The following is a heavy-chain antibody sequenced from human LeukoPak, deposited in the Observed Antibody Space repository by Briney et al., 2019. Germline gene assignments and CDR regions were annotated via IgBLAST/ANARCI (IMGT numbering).Heavy chain of an antibody. CDR3: ARVSTNSRVAGYDPQWYFDL. V-gene: IGHV1-18*04. J-gene: IGHJ2*01. Sequence: GASVNVSCNASSYPFFNYGFCWVPQAPTQTFEWMVWLSAYCCNTNYLQKFKGRVTMTTDTSTNTVYMELRSLRSDDTAVYYCARVSTNSRVAGYDPQWYFDLWGRGTPVTVSP. CDR1: SYPFFNYG. CDR2: LSAYCCNT. D-gene: IGHD5-12*01.